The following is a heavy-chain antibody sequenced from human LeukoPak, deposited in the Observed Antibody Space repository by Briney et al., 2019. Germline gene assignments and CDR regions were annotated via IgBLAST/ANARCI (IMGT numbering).Heavy chain of an antibody. CDR1: GGSISSSSYY. D-gene: IGHD1-26*01. CDR2: IYYSGST. CDR3: ASTGGWEPIYYFDY. J-gene: IGHJ4*02. V-gene: IGHV4-39*07. Sequence: PSETLSLTCTVSGGSISSSSYYWGWIRQPPGKGLEWIGSIYYSGSTYYNPSLKSRVTISVDTSKNQFSLKLSSVTAADTAVYYCASTGGWEPIYYFDYWGQGTLVTVSS.